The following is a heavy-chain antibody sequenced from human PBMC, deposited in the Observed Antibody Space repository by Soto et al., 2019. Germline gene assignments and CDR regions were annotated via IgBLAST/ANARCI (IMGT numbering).Heavy chain of an antibody. D-gene: IGHD3-16*02. V-gene: IGHV2-70*01. J-gene: IGHJ4*02. CDR3: ARIRGDYVWGSYRYPGYYFDY. CDR2: IDWDDDK. CDR1: GFSLSTSGVG. Sequence: SGPTLVNPTQTLTLTCTFSGFSLSTSGVGVGWIRQPPGKALEWLALIDWDDDKYYSTSLKTRLTISKDTSKNQVVLTMTNMDPVDTATYYCARIRGDYVWGSYRYPGYYFDYWGQGTLVTVSS.